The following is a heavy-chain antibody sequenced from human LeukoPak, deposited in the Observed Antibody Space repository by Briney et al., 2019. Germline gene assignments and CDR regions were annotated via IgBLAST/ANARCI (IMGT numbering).Heavy chain of an antibody. CDR1: GGTFSSYA. CDR2: IIPIFGTA. CDR3: ARDMLVAANRRPSYVGYHYYGMDV. D-gene: IGHD1-26*01. Sequence: SVKVSCKASGGTFSSYAISWVRQAPGQGLEWMGEIIPIFGTANYAQKFQGRVTITADESTSTAYMELSSLRSEDTAVYYCARDMLVAANRRPSYVGYHYYGMDVWGQGTTVTVSS. J-gene: IGHJ6*02. V-gene: IGHV1-69*13.